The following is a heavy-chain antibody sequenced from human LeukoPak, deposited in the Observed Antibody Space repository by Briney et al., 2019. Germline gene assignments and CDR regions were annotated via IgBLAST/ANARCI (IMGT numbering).Heavy chain of an antibody. Sequence: GESLKISCKCSGFDFTAYGIAWVRQMPGKGLEWMGNIYPGGSNGRYSPSFQGQVTMSADKSITTVYLQWSSLKASDTATYYCARHFHSAWFSFWGQGSLVTVSS. J-gene: IGHJ4*02. CDR3: ARHFHSAWFSF. D-gene: IGHD3-9*01. CDR2: IYPGGSNG. V-gene: IGHV5-51*01. CDR1: GFDFTAYG.